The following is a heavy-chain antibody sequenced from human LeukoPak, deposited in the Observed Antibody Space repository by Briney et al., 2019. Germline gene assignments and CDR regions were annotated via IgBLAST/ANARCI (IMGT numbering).Heavy chain of an antibody. J-gene: IGHJ6*03. CDR1: GFTCSSYW. CDR3: AKDESYGSGSYYNLPNYYYYYMDV. Sequence: GGSLRLSCAASGFTCSSYWMSWVRQAPGKGLEWVANIKQDGSEKYYVDSVKGRFTISRDNAKNSLYLQMNSLRAEDTAVYYCAKDESYGSGSYYNLPNYYYYYMDVWGKGTTVTVSS. D-gene: IGHD3-10*01. V-gene: IGHV3-7*01. CDR2: IKQDGSEK.